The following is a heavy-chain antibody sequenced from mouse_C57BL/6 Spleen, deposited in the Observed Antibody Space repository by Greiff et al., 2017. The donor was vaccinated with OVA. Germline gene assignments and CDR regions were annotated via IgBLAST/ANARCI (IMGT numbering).Heavy chain of an antibody. CDR3: ARIPLSYGNYVYYAMDY. V-gene: IGHV1-18*01. CDR2: INPNNGGT. J-gene: IGHJ4*01. D-gene: IGHD2-1*01. CDR1: GYTFTDYN. Sequence: VQLQQSGPELVKPGASVKIPCKASGYTFTDYNMDWVKQSHGKSLEWIGDINPNNGGTIYNQKFKGKATLTVDKSSSPAYMELRSLTSEDTAVCYCARIPLSYGNYVYYAMDYWGQGTSVTVSS.